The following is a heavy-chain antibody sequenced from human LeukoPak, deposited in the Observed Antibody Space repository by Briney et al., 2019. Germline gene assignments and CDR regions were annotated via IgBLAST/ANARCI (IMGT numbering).Heavy chain of an antibody. Sequence: GASVKVSCKASGYTLTGYYMHWVRQAPGQGLEWMGWINPNSGGTNYAQKFQGRVTMTRDTSISTAYMELSRLRSDDTAVYYRARVGLGIVVVTATVYFDYWGQGTLVTVSS. V-gene: IGHV1-2*02. J-gene: IGHJ4*02. CDR3: ARVGLGIVVVTATVYFDY. CDR2: INPNSGGT. CDR1: GYTLTGYY. D-gene: IGHD2-21*02.